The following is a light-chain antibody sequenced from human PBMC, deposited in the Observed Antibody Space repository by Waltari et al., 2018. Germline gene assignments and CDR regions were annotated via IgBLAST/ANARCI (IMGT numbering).Light chain of an antibody. Sequence: SVLTQPPSVSAAPGQKVTISCSGTSSILGNNYVSWYQHLPGTAPKLLIYDNNKRPSVSPDRFSGSKSGASATLGITGLQAGDEAGYYCGTWDPTLSGGGVFGSGTKVTVL. CDR2: DNN. CDR1: SSILGNNY. J-gene: IGLJ6*01. V-gene: IGLV1-51*01. CDR3: GTWDPTLSGGGV.